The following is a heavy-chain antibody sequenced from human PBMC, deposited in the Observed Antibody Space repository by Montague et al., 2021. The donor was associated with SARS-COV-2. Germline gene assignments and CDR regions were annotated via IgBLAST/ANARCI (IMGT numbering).Heavy chain of an antibody. V-gene: IGHV3-11*01. J-gene: IGHJ4*02. CDR3: ARIPAPHYDILTGYYLIPYFDY. Sequence: SLRLSCAASGFTFSDYYMSWIRQAPGKGQEWVSYISSSGSTIYYADSVKGRFTISRDNAKNSLYLQMNSLRAEGTAVYYCARIPAPHYDILTGYYLIPYFDYWGQGTLVTVSS. CDR1: GFTFSDYY. D-gene: IGHD3-9*01. CDR2: ISSSGSTI.